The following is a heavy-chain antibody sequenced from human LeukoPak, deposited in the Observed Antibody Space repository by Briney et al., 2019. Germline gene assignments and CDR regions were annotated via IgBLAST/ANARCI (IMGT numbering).Heavy chain of an antibody. J-gene: IGHJ6*02. D-gene: IGHD1-26*01. V-gene: IGHV1-18*01. Sequence: ASVKVSCKASGYTFTSYGISWVRXXPGQGLEWMGWISAYNGNTNYAQKLQGRVTMTTDTSTSTAYMELRSLRSDDTAVYYCAXVLGATSPYGMDVWGQGTTVTVSS. CDR1: GYTFTSYG. CDR2: ISAYNGNT. CDR3: AXVLGATSPYGMDV.